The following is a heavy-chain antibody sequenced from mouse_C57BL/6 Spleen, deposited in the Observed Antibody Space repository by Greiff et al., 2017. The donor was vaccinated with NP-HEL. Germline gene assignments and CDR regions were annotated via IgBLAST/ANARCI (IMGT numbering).Heavy chain of an antibody. J-gene: IGHJ2*01. CDR3: ANIYYSNYLDY. D-gene: IGHD2-5*01. V-gene: IGHV1-82*01. CDR1: GYAFSSSW. Sequence: QVQLQQSGPELVKPGASVQISCKASGYAFSSSWMNWVKQRPGKGLEWIGRIYPGDGDTNYNGKFKGKATLTAAKSSSTAYMPLSRLTSEDSAVFFCANIYYSNYLDYWGQGTTLTVSS. CDR2: IYPGDGDT.